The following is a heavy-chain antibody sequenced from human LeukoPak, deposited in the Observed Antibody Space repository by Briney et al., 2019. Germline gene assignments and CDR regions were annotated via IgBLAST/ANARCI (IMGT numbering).Heavy chain of an antibody. J-gene: IGHJ2*01. Sequence: SVKASCKASGGTFSSYAISWVRQAPGQGLEWMGGIIPIFGTANYAQKFQGRVTITTEESTSTAYMELSSLRSEDTAVYYCAKVVVITKWYFDLWGRGTLVTVSS. CDR3: AKVVVITKWYFDL. D-gene: IGHD3-22*01. CDR2: IIPIFGTA. CDR1: GGTFSSYA. V-gene: IGHV1-69*05.